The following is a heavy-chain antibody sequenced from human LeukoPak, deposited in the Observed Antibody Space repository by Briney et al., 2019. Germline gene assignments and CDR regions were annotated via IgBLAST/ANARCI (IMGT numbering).Heavy chain of an antibody. CDR1: GFTFDDYG. V-gene: IGHV3-20*04. CDR2: INWNGGET. Sequence: EGSLRLSCAASGFTFDDYGMSWVRQAPGKGLEWVSGINWNGGETNYVDSVKGRFTISRDNAKNFLNLQMNSLRVEDTAIYYCARGPTYWYFDVWGRGTLVTVSS. J-gene: IGHJ2*01. CDR3: ARGPTYWYFDV.